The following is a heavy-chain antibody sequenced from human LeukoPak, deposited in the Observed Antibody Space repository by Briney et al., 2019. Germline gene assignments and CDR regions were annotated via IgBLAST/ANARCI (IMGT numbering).Heavy chain of an antibody. V-gene: IGHV3-23*01. CDR2: ISGSGGST. D-gene: IGHD4-17*01. J-gene: IGHJ4*02. Sequence: PGGSLRLSCAASGFTFSSYAMSWVRQAPGKGLEWVSAISGSGGSTYYADSVKGRFTISRDNSKNTPYLQMNSLRAEDTAVYYCAKVITDYGDYVFRTRFRAFFDYWGQGTLVTVSS. CDR3: AKVITDYGDYVFRTRFRAFFDY. CDR1: GFTFSSYA.